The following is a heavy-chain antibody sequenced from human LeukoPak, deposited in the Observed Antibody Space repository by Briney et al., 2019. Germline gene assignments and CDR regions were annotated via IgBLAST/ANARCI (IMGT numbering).Heavy chain of an antibody. CDR3: ARRRDGYNQVYFDY. J-gene: IGHJ4*02. D-gene: IGHD5-24*01. V-gene: IGHV5-51*01. CDR1: GYSFTSYW. Sequence: GESLKTSCKGSGYSFTSYWIGWVRQMPGKGLEWLAIIYPGDSGTRYSPSFQGQVTISADESISTAYLQWSSLKASDTAMYYCARRRDGYNQVYFDYWGQGTLVTVSS. CDR2: IYPGDSGT.